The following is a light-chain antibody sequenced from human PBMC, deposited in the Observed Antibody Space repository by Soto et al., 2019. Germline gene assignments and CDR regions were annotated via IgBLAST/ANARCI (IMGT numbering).Light chain of an antibody. CDR1: QGISSY. V-gene: IGKV1-8*01. Sequence: AIRMTQSPSSFSASTGDRVTITCRASQGISSYLAWYQQKPGKAPKLLIYAASTLQSGVPSRFSGSGSGTAFTLTIGCLQSEDFATYYCQQYYSYPPTFGQGTKVEIK. CDR3: QQYYSYPPT. CDR2: AAS. J-gene: IGKJ1*01.